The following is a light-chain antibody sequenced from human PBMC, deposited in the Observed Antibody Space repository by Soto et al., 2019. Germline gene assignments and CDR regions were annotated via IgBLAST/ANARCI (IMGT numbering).Light chain of an antibody. Sequence: EIGLTQSPGTLSLSPGERATLSCRASQSVSSSYLAWYQQKPGQAPRLLIYGASSRATGIPDRFSGSGSGTDFTLTISRLEPEDFAGYYCQPYCSSPSWTFGQRTKVVSK. CDR1: QSVSSSY. CDR2: GAS. CDR3: QPYCSSPSWT. J-gene: IGKJ1*01. V-gene: IGKV3-20*01.